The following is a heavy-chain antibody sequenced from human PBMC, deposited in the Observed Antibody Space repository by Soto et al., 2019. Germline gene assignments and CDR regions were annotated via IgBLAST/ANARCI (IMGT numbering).Heavy chain of an antibody. D-gene: IGHD1-26*01. CDR2: ISGSGGST. V-gene: IGHV3-23*01. CDR3: AKAIVGANDLDY. Sequence: QAGGSLRLSCAASGFTFSSYAMSWVRQAPGKGLEWVSAISGSGGSTYYADSVKGRFTISRDNSKNTLYLQMNSLRAEDTAVYYCAKAIVGANDLDYWGQGTLVTVSS. J-gene: IGHJ4*02. CDR1: GFTFSSYA.